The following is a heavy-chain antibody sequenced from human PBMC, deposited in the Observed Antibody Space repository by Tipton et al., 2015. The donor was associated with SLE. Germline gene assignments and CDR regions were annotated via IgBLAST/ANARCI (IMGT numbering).Heavy chain of an antibody. CDR3: ASSFPVLLWFGEPRGFDY. J-gene: IGHJ4*02. CDR2: INHSGST. CDR1: GGSFSGYY. Sequence: AGLVKPSETLSLTCAVYGGSFSGYYWSWIRQPPGKGLEWIGEINHSGSTNYNPSLRSRVTISVDTSKNQFSLKLSSVTAADTAVYYCASSFPVLLWFGEPRGFDYWGQGTLVTVSS. D-gene: IGHD3-10*01. V-gene: IGHV4-34*01.